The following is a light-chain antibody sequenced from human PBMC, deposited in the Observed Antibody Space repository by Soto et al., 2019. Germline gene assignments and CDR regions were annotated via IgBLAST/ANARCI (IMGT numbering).Light chain of an antibody. Sequence: QSALTQPASVSGSPGQSIAISCTGTSSDVGGYNYVSWYQQYPGKAPKLMIYDVNNRPSGVSDRFSGSKSGNTASLTISGLQPEDEADYYCSSYTSSNTEVFGGGTQLTVL. J-gene: IGLJ2*01. CDR1: SSDVGGYNY. V-gene: IGLV2-14*01. CDR2: DVN. CDR3: SSYTSSNTEV.